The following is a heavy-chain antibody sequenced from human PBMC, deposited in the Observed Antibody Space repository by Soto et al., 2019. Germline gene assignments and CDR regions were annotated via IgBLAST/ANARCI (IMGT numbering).Heavy chain of an antibody. D-gene: IGHD3-9*01. Sequence: LETLSLTCTVSGGSISSSSYYWGWIRQPPGKGLEWIGSIFYSGSTYYNPSLKSRVTISVDTSKNQFSLKLSSVTAADTAVYYCARAPADWPFDYWGQGSLVTVS. CDR2: IFYSGST. CDR1: GGSISSSSYY. V-gene: IGHV4-39*07. CDR3: ARAPADWPFDY. J-gene: IGHJ4*02.